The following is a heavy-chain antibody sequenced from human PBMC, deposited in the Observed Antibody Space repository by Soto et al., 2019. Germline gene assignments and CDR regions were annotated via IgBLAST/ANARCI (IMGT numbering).Heavy chain of an antibody. J-gene: IGHJ4*02. V-gene: IGHV3-33*01. Sequence: QMQLVESGGGVVQPGRSLRLSCSASGFNFRNYGMHWVRQAPGKGLEWVAVIWYDGSVKYYTDFVKGRFTISRDNSKNTLYLQMNSLRADDTAVYYCARGGGDVVVEDSVGCFDYWGQGTMVTVSS. CDR3: ARGGGDVVVEDSVGCFDY. D-gene: IGHD2-15*01. CDR1: GFNFRNYG. CDR2: IWYDGSVK.